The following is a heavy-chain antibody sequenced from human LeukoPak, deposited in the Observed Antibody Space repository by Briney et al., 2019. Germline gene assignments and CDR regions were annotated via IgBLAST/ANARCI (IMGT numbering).Heavy chain of an antibody. J-gene: IGHJ4*02. CDR3: ARDRATY. Sequence: GGSLRLSCAASGFTFSTYWMSWVRQAPGKGLEWVASVKQDGSETYYVDSVKGRFTISRDNAKNLLYLQMNSLRAEDTAVYYCARDRATYWGQGTLVTVSS. CDR1: GFTFSTYW. CDR2: VKQDGSET. V-gene: IGHV3-7*01.